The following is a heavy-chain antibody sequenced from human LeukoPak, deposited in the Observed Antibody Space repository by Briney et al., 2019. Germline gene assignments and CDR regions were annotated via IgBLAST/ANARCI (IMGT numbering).Heavy chain of an antibody. V-gene: IGHV3-11*01. CDR2: ISSSGSTI. Sequence: GGSLRLSCAASGSTFSDYYMSWIRQAPGKGLEWVSYISSSGSTIYYADSVKGRFTISRDNAKNSLYLQMNSLRAEDTAVYYCARSRITMIVVEDWGQGTLVTVSS. CDR1: GSTFSDYY. CDR3: ARSRITMIVVED. J-gene: IGHJ4*02. D-gene: IGHD3-22*01.